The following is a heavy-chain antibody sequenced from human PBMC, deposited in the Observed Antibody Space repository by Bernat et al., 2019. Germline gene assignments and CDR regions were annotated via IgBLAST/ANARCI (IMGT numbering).Heavy chain of an antibody. V-gene: IGHV4-39*01. J-gene: IGHJ6*03. Sequence: QLQLQESGPGLVKPSETLSLTCTVSGGSISGSSYNWDWIRQPPGKGLEFIGSIYYSGATYYNPSLKSRVTISVDTSKNQFSLRLSSVTAADTAVYYCARHSHYYYQMDVWGKGTTVTVSS. CDR2: IYYSGAT. CDR3: ARHSHYYYQMDV. CDR1: GGSISGSSYN.